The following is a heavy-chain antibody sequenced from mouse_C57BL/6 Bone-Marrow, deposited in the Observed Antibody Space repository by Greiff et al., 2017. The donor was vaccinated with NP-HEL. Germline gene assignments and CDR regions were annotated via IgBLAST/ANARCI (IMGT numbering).Heavy chain of an antibody. D-gene: IGHD1-1*01. V-gene: IGHV5-17*01. J-gene: IGHJ2*01. CDR2: ISSGSSTI. CDR3: ARYYGSSLYYFDY. CDR1: GFTFSDYG. Sequence: EVHLVESGGGLVKPGGSLKLSCAASGFTFSDYGMHWVRQAPEKGLEWVAYISSGSSTIYYADTVKGRFTISRDNAKNTLFLQMTSLRSEDTAMYYCARYYGSSLYYFDYWGQGTTLTVSS.